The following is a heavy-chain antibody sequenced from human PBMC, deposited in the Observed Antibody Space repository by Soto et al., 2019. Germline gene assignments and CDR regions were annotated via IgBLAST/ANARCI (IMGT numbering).Heavy chain of an antibody. D-gene: IGHD3-3*01. Sequence: NPSETLSLTCTVSGGSISSSSYYWGWIRQPPGKGLEWIGSIYYSGSAYYNPSLKSRVTISAYTYKNQLSLNLSTVTAAATAVCYCASLDSFRVVILDYWGQGTLVTVSS. CDR1: GGSISSSSYY. CDR3: ASLDSFRVVILDY. J-gene: IGHJ4*02. CDR2: IYYSGSA. V-gene: IGHV4-39*01.